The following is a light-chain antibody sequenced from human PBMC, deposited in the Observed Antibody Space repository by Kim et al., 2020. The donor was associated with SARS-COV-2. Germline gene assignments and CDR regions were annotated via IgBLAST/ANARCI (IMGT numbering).Light chain of an antibody. V-gene: IGLV1-40*01. CDR3: QSYDSSLSGWV. CDR2: GNS. J-gene: IGLJ3*02. Sequence: QRVTISCTRSSSNIGGGYGVHWYQQLPGTAPKLLIYGNSNRPSGVPDRFSGSKSGTSASLAITGLQAEDEADYYCQSYDSSLSGWVFGGGTQLTVL. CDR1: SSNIGGGYG.